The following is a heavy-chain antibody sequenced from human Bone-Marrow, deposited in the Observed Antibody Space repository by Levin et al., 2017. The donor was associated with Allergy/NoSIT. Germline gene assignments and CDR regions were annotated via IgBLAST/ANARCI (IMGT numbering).Heavy chain of an antibody. J-gene: IGHJ4*02. D-gene: IGHD5-12*01. Sequence: GGSLRLSCKTSGYTFTSFDINWVRQATGQGLEWMGWMYPNSDNAGYAQKFQGRVTMTRNTSISTAYMELSSLRSEDTAIYYCARGELGSGYFFDYWGQGTLVTVSS. CDR3: ARGELGSGYFFDY. V-gene: IGHV1-8*01. CDR1: GYTFTSFD. CDR2: MYPNSDNA.